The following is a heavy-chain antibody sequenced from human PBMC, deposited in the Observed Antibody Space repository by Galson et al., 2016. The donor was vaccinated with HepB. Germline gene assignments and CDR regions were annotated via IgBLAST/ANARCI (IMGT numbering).Heavy chain of an antibody. CDR2: IYHSGNI. CDR1: GGPISSYY. D-gene: IGHD2-8*01. CDR3: ATMVPEYYFAMHV. J-gene: IGHJ6*02. V-gene: IGHV4-59*01. Sequence: TLSLTCTVSGGPISSYYWSWIRQPPGKGLEWIGYIYHSGNINYNSSLKSRVTISVDTSKNQFSLKLTSVTAADTAVYYCATMVPEYYFAMHVWGLGTTVTVSS.